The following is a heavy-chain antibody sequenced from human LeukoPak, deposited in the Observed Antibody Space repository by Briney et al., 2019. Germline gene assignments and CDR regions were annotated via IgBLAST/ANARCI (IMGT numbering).Heavy chain of an antibody. CDR3: AKFRGDSYGYYYFDY. J-gene: IGHJ4*02. CDR2: ISGSGGST. V-gene: IGHV3-23*01. Sequence: GGSLRLSCAASGFTFSSYAMSWVRQAPGKGLEWASAISGSGGSTYYADSVKGRFTISRDNSKNTLYLQMNSLRAEDTAVYYCAKFRGDSYGYYYFDYWGQGTLVTVSS. D-gene: IGHD5-18*01. CDR1: GFTFSSYA.